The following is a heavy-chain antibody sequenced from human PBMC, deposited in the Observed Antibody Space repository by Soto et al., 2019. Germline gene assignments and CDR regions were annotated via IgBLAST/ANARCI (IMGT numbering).Heavy chain of an antibody. CDR3: ARVAVDDGIDY. Sequence: SETLSLTCAVYGGPFSGYYWSWIRQPPGKGLEWIGEINHSGSTNYNPSLKSRVTISVDTSKNQFSLKLSSVTAADTAVYYCARVAVDDGIDYWGQGTLVTVSS. CDR1: GGPFSGYY. CDR2: INHSGST. J-gene: IGHJ4*02. V-gene: IGHV4-34*01.